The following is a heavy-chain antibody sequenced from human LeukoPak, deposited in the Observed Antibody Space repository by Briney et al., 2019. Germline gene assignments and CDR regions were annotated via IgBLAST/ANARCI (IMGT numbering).Heavy chain of an antibody. CDR3: AREDYYGSGSYQEGIAY. Sequence: SVKLSCKASGGTFSSYAINWVRQAPGQGLEWMGGIIRIFGTANYAQKFQDRVTITADESTSTAYMELSSLRSEDTAVYYCAREDYYGSGSYQEGIAYWGQGTLVTVSS. V-gene: IGHV1-69*13. CDR1: GGTFSSYA. J-gene: IGHJ4*02. CDR2: IIRIFGTA. D-gene: IGHD3-10*01.